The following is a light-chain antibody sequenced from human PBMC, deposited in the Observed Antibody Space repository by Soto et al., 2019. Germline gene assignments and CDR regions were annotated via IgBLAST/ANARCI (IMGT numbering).Light chain of an antibody. J-gene: IGKJ5*01. CDR2: AES. Sequence: DIQMTQSPSTLSASVGDRVTITCRASQSISSYLNWYQQKPGKAPKILIYAESSLQSGVPSRLSAGGCGTDLILNISSMQQEDVETYYCKQRYSTILTFGQGTRLEIK. V-gene: IGKV1-39*01. CDR1: QSISSY. CDR3: KQRYSTILT.